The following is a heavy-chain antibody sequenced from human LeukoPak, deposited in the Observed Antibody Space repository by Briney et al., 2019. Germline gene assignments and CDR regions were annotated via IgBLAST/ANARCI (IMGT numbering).Heavy chain of an antibody. Sequence: GGSLRLSCTASGFTFSTNWMSWVRQAPGKGLEWVVSIKEDGSEKCYVDSVKGRFTISRDNAKNSLYLQMNSLRAEDTAMYYCARNENWGQGTLVTVSS. J-gene: IGHJ4*02. CDR1: GFTFSTNW. CDR3: ARNEN. CDR2: IKEDGSEK. V-gene: IGHV3-7*05.